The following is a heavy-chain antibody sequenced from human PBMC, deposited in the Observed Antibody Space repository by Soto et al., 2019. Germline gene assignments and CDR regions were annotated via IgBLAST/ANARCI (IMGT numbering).Heavy chain of an antibody. CDR2: INSDGSST. D-gene: IGHD2-15*01. Sequence: GASLRLSCAASGFTFSSSWMHWVRQAPGKGLVWVSRINSDGSSTSYADSVKGRFTISRDNAKNTLYLQMNSLRAEDTAVYYCVRTSLVVAAATREDYWGQGT. J-gene: IGHJ4*02. CDR3: VRTSLVVAAATREDY. V-gene: IGHV3-74*01. CDR1: GFTFSSSW.